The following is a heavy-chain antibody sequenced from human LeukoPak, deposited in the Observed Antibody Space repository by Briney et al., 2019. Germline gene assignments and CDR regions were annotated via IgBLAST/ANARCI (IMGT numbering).Heavy chain of an antibody. J-gene: IGHJ4*02. Sequence: HPGGSPRLSCAASGFTFNSYAMYWVRQAPGKGLEWVSGIFGSGGSAHYADSVKGRFAISRDNSKNRVYLQMNSLRAEDTAVYCAKTATGYSSGHYPGWPVDYWGQGTLVTVSS. CDR3: AKTATGYSSGHYPGWPVDY. V-gene: IGHV3-23*01. D-gene: IGHD6-19*01. CDR1: GFTFNSYA. CDR2: IFGSGGSA.